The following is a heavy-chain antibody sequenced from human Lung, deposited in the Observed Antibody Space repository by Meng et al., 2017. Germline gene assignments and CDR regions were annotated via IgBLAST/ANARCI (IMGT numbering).Heavy chain of an antibody. Sequence: EKTPGAPEKDSCKPSGYSFSDYWLHRVRKDPGQGLEWMGRIDPRSGGTQYAQNFQDRVTMTRDTSISTTYMELSRLTSDDTAVYYCVRDEDISAAGKLFGDYWGQGTLVTVSS. V-gene: IGHV1-2*06. D-gene: IGHD6-13*01. J-gene: IGHJ4*02. CDR3: VRDEDISAAGKLFGDY. CDR2: IDPRSGGT. CDR1: GYSFSDYW.